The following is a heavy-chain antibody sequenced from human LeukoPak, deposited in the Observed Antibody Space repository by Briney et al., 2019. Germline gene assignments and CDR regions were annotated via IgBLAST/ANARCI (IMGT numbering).Heavy chain of an antibody. CDR2: IYPRDSDT. D-gene: IGHD2-2*01. CDR1: GDSFTTYW. CDR3: ARRQGCSSTSCPPDY. V-gene: IGHV5-51*01. J-gene: IGHJ4*02. Sequence: GESLKISCKGSGDSFTTYWIGWVRQMPGKGLEWMGIIYPRDSDTRYSPSFQGQVTISADKSISTAYLQWSSLKASDTAMYYCARRQGCSSTSCPPDYWGQGTLVTVSP.